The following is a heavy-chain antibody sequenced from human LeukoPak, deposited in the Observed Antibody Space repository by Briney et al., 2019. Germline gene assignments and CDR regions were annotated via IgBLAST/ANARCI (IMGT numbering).Heavy chain of an antibody. CDR2: VSAYNGNT. D-gene: IGHD3-22*01. Sequence: ASVKVSCKASGYTFTSHGISWVRQAPGQGLEWMGWVSAYNGNTNYPQKLQGRVTMTTDTSTSTAYMELRSLRSDDTAIYYCAREDDRQEGDAFDIWGQGTMVTVSS. J-gene: IGHJ3*02. V-gene: IGHV1-18*01. CDR3: AREDDRQEGDAFDI. CDR1: GYTFTSHG.